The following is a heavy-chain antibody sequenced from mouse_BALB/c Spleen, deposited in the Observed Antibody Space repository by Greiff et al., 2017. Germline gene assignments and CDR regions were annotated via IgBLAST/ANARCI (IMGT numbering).Heavy chain of an antibody. Sequence: EVQRVESGGGLVQPGGSLKLSCAASGFTFSSYGMSWVRQTPDKRLELVATINSNGGSTYYPDSVKGRFTISRDNAKNTLYLQMSSLKSEDTAMYYCARENGNYYDYWGQGTTLTVSS. CDR3: ARENGNYYDY. CDR1: GFTFSSYG. J-gene: IGHJ2*01. CDR2: INSNGGST. V-gene: IGHV5-6-3*01. D-gene: IGHD2-1*01.